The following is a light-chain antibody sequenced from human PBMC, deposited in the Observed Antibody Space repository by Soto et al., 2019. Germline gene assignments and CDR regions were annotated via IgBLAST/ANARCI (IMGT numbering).Light chain of an antibody. CDR2: DAS. CDR3: QQFNNWPAT. CDR1: QTVRSN. V-gene: IGKV3-15*01. J-gene: IGKJ2*01. Sequence: EIVMTQSPATLSVSPGERATLSCRASQTVRSNLAWYQQKPGQAPSLLIYDASTRASGIPARFSGSGSGTEFTLTISSLQSEDFAVYFCQQFNNWPATFGQGTKLEI.